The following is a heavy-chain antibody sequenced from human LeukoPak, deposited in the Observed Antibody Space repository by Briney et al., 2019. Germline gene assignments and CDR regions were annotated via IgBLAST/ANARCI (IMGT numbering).Heavy chain of an antibody. CDR3: ARGWDRAHPTGFELDV. J-gene: IGHJ4*02. CDR2: ISSSGTTI. Sequence: GGSLRLSCAASGFTFSSYEMNWVRQAPGKGLEWDSFISSSGTTINQPDSVKGRFTISRDNAKNSVHLQMDNLRVEDTAVYYCARGWDRAHPTGFELDVWGQGTLVTVSS. V-gene: IGHV3-48*03. D-gene: IGHD1-26*01. CDR1: GFTFSSYE.